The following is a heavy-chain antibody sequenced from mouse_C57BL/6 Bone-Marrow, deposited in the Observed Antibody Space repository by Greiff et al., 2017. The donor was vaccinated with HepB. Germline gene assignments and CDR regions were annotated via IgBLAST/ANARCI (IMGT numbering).Heavy chain of an antibody. Sequence: EVMLVESGPVLVKPGASVKMSCKASGYTFTDYYMNWVKQSHGKSLEWIGVINPYNGGTSYNQKFKGKATLTVDKSSSTAYMELNSLTSEDSAVYYCARYDGYYYYAMDYWGQGTSVTVSS. V-gene: IGHV1-19*01. CDR2: INPYNGGT. CDR1: GYTFTDYY. J-gene: IGHJ4*01. CDR3: ARYDGYYYYAMDY. D-gene: IGHD2-3*01.